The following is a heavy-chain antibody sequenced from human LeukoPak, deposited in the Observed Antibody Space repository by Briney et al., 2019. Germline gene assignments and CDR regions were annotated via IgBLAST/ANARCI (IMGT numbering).Heavy chain of an antibody. CDR1: GFTFSCYA. Sequence: GGSLRLSCAASGFTFSCYAMSWVRQAPGKWLEWVSAISGSGGSTYYADSVKGRFTISRDNSKNTLYLQMNSLRAEDTAVYYCAKDPLLGGSYGIWFDPWGQGTLVTVSS. J-gene: IGHJ5*02. D-gene: IGHD1-26*01. CDR2: ISGSGGST. CDR3: AKDPLLGGSYGIWFDP. V-gene: IGHV3-23*01.